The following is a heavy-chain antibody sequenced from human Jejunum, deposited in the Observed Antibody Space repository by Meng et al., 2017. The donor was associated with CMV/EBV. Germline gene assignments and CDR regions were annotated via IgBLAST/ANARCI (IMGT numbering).Heavy chain of an antibody. J-gene: IGHJ3*02. D-gene: IGHD5-24*01. CDR3: ARVDGQGAFDI. CDR2: ISSSGSTI. Sequence: AASGFTFSDYYMSGIRQAPGKGLEWVSYISSSGSTIYYADSVKGRFTISRDNAKNSLYLQMNSLRAEDTAVYYCARVDGQGAFDIWGQGTMVTVSS. CDR1: GFTFSDYY. V-gene: IGHV3-11*01.